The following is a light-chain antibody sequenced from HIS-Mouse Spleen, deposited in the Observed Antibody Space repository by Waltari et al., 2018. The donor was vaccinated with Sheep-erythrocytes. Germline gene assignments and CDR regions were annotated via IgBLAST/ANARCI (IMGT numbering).Light chain of an antibody. V-gene: IGLV2-11*01. CDR2: DVS. CDR3: CSYAGSYTVV. J-gene: IGLJ2*01. Sequence: QSALTQPRSVSGSPGQSVTISCTGTSSDVGGYNYVSWYQQHPGKAPKLMIYDVSKRPSGVPVRFSGSKACNPALLTISGLQAEDEADYYCCSYAGSYTVVFGGGTKLTVL. CDR1: SSDVGGYNY.